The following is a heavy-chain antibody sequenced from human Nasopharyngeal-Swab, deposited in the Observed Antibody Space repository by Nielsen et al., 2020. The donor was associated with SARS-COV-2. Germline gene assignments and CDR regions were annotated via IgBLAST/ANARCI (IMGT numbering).Heavy chain of an antibody. J-gene: IGHJ4*02. D-gene: IGHD3-3*01. V-gene: IGHV4-30-2*01. CDR1: GGSISSGGYS. CDR2: IYHSGST. CDR3: ARANRSGIFGVVLNFDY. Sequence: SETLSLTCAVSGGSISSGGYSWSWIRQPPGKGLEWIGYIYHSGSTYYNPSLKSRVTISVDRSKSQFSLKLSSVTAADTAVYYCARANRSGIFGVVLNFDYWGQGTLVTVSS.